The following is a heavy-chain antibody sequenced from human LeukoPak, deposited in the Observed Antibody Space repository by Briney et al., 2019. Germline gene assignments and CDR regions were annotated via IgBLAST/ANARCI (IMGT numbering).Heavy chain of an antibody. CDR1: GGSISSYY. J-gene: IGHJ2*01. CDR2: IYYSGST. D-gene: IGHD3-3*01. Sequence: PSETLSLTCTVSGGSISSYYWSWIRQPPGKGLEWIGYIYYSGSTNYNPSLKSRVTISVDTSKNQFSLKLSSVTAADTAVYYCARTYYDFWSGYSPFWYFDLWGRGTLVTVSS. V-gene: IGHV4-59*01. CDR3: ARTYYDFWSGYSPFWYFDL.